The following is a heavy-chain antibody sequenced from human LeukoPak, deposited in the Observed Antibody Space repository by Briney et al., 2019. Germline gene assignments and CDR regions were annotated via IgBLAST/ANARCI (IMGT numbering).Heavy chain of an antibody. V-gene: IGHV3-30*04. J-gene: IGHJ4*02. CDR2: ISYDGSNK. D-gene: IGHD2-2*01. CDR1: GFTFSSYA. Sequence: GGSLRLSCAASGFTFSSYAMHWVRQAPGKGLEWGAVISYDGSNKYYADSVKGRFTISRDNSKNTLYLQMNSLRAEDTAVYYCARDSGIVVVPPDYWGQGTLVTVSS. CDR3: ARDSGIVVVPPDY.